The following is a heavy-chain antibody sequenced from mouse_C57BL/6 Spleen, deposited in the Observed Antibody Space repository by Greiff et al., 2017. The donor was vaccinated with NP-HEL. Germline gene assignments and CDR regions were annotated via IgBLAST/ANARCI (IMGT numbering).Heavy chain of an antibody. CDR1: GFSLTSYA. CDR3: ARESNYYGGRQAMDY. CDR2: LWTGGGT. Sequence: VQLQESGPGLVAPSQSLSITCTVSGFSLTSYAISWVRQPPGKGLEWLGVLWTGGGTNYNSALKSRLSISKDNSKSQVFLKMNSLQTDDTARYYCARESNYYGGRQAMDYWGQGTSVTVSA. D-gene: IGHD1-1*01. J-gene: IGHJ4*01. V-gene: IGHV2-9-1*01.